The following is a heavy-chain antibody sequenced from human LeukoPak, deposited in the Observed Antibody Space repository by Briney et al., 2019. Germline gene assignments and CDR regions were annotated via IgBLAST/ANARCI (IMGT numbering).Heavy chain of an antibody. CDR3: ARQDDSGYDFGFDP. CDR1: GGSISLSYYY. CDR2: IYYSGST. V-gene: IGHV4-39*01. J-gene: IGHJ5*02. D-gene: IGHD5-12*01. Sequence: PSETLSLTCSVSGGSISLSYYYWGWIRQPPGTGLEWIGSIYYSGSTYYNPSLKSRVTISVDTSKNQFSLKLSSVTAADTAVYYCARQDDSGYDFGFDPWGQGTLVTVSS.